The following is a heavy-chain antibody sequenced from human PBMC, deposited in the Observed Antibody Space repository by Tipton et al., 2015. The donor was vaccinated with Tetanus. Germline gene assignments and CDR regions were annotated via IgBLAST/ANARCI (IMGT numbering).Heavy chain of an antibody. D-gene: IGHD6-19*01. Sequence: TLSLTCAVYGGSFSGYYWSWIRQPPGKGLEWIGEINHSGSTNYNPSLKSRVTISVDTSKNQFSLKLSSVTAADTAVYYCASHSGWYVYWGQGTLVTVSS. V-gene: IGHV4-34*01. CDR1: GGSFSGYY. CDR3: ASHSGWYVY. CDR2: INHSGST. J-gene: IGHJ4*02.